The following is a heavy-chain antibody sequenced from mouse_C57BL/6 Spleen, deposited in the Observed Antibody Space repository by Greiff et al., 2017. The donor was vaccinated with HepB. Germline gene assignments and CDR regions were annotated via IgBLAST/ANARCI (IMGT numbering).Heavy chain of an antibody. CDR1: GYAFSSYW. CDR2: IYPGDGDT. V-gene: IGHV1-80*01. D-gene: IGHD1-1*01. CDR3: ARWGALITTVVSTGYFDY. J-gene: IGHJ2*01. Sequence: QVQLQQSGAELVKPGASVKISCKASGYAFSSYWMNWVKQRPGKGLEWIGQIYPGDGDTNYNGKFKGKATLTADKSSSTAYMQLSSLTSEDSAVYVCARWGALITTVVSTGYFDYWGQGTTLTVSS.